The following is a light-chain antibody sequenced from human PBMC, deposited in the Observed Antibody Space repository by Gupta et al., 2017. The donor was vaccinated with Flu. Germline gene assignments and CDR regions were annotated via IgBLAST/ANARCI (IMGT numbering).Light chain of an antibody. CDR3: SSYAGSNNRVV. J-gene: IGLJ2*01. V-gene: IGLV2-8*01. CDR1: SSDVGGYNY. Sequence: QSALTQPPSASGSPGQSVTISCTGTSSDVGGYNYVSWYQLPPGKAPKLMIYEVSKRPSGVPDRFSGSKSGNAASLTVSGLQAEDEADYYCSSYAGSNNRVVFGGGTKLTVL. CDR2: EVS.